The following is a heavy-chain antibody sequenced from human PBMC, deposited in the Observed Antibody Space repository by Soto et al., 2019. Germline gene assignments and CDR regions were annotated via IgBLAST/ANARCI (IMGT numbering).Heavy chain of an antibody. J-gene: IGHJ5*02. CDR1: GASISSGDYY. Sequence: TLSLSCAVSGASISSGDYYWSWIRQPPGKGLEWIGYIYYSGSTYYNPSLKSRVTISVDTSKNQFSLKLSSVTAADTAVYYCARDARPDGVDPWGQGTLVTVSS. V-gene: IGHV4-30-4*01. CDR2: IYYSGST. CDR3: ARDARPDGVDP.